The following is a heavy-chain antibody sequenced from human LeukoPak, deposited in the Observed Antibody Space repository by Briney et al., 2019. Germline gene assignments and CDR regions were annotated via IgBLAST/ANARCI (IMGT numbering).Heavy chain of an antibody. J-gene: IGHJ4*02. V-gene: IGHV1-8*02. CDR3: AREEEMVYGDFDY. D-gene: IGHD2-8*01. CDR2: MNPNSGNT. Sequence: GASVKVSCKASGYTFTGYYMHWVRQAPGQGLEWMGWMNPNSGNTGYAQKFQGRVTMTRNTSISTAYMELSSLRSEDTAVYYCAREEEMVYGDFDYWGQGTLVTVSS. CDR1: GYTFTGYY.